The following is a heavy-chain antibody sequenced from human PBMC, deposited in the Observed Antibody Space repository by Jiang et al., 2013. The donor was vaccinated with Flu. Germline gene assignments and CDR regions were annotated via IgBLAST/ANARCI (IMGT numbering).Heavy chain of an antibody. CDR3: AREDFYNSGITGDV. J-gene: IGHJ6*04. V-gene: IGHV1-3*01. Sequence: GAEVKKPGASVRVSCKASGYIFISYGIHWVRQAPGQKLEWMGWINAGNGKTKYSQKIQGRAAITRDTSASTAYMELSRLRSEDTAVYYCAREDFYNSGITGDVWGKGDHGHRLL. CDR2: INAGNGKT. CDR1: GYIFISYG. D-gene: IGHD3-10*01.